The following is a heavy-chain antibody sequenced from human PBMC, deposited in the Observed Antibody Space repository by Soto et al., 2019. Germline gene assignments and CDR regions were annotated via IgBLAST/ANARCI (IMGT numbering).Heavy chain of an antibody. CDR1: GFTFSSYG. CDR3: AKDLTKSPEDHRNYYGMDV. J-gene: IGHJ6*02. Sequence: GGSLRLSCAATGFTFSSYGMHWVRQAPGKGLEWVAVISYDGSNKYYADSVKGRFTISRDNSKNTLYLQMNSLRAEDTAVYYCAKDLTKSPEDHRNYYGMDVWGQGTTVTVSS. CDR2: ISYDGSNK. D-gene: IGHD2-8*01. V-gene: IGHV3-30*18.